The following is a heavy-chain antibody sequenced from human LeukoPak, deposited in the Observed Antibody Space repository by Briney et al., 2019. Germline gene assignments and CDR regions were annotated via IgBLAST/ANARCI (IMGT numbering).Heavy chain of an antibody. Sequence: PSETLSLTCTVSGGSISSDDYYWSWIRQPPGKGLEWIGYIYYSGSTYYNPSLKSRVTILVDTSENQFSLNLNSVTAADTAVYYCARGHCSSSRCYGAVASDIWGQGTTVTVSS. J-gene: IGHJ3*02. CDR1: GGSISSDDYY. CDR2: IYYSGST. V-gene: IGHV4-30-4*01. D-gene: IGHD2-2*01. CDR3: ARGHCSSSRCYGAVASDI.